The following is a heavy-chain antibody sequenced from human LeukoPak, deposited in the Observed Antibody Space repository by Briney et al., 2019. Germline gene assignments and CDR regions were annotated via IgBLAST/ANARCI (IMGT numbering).Heavy chain of an antibody. CDR3: ARGAYGYHDY. D-gene: IGHD5-24*01. CDR2: ISGSGDNT. V-gene: IGHV3-23*01. Sequence: GGSLRLSCAASGFTFSSYAMSWVRQAPGKGLEWVSGISGSGDNTYYADSVKGRFTISRDNAKNSLYLQMNSLRAEDTAVYYCARGAYGYHDYWGQGTLVTVSS. CDR1: GFTFSSYA. J-gene: IGHJ4*02.